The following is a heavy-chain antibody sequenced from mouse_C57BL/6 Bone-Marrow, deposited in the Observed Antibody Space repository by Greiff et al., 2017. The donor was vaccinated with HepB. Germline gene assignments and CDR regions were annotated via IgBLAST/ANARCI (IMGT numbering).Heavy chain of an antibody. D-gene: IGHD1-1*01. J-gene: IGHJ4*01. V-gene: IGHV1-72*01. CDR2: IDPNSGGT. CDR1: GYTFTSYW. Sequence: QVQLQQPGAELVKPGASVKLSCKASGYTFTSYWMHWVKQRPGRGLEWIGRIDPNSGGTKYNEKFKSKATLTVDKASSTAYMQLSSLTSEDSAVYYCEMVTTVVYYAMDYWGQGTSVTVSS. CDR3: EMVTTVVYYAMDY.